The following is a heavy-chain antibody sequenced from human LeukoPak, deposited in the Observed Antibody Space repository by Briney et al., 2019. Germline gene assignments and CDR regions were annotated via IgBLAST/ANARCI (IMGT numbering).Heavy chain of an antibody. Sequence: PGGSLRLSCAASGFTFSNAWMNWVRQAPGKGLEWVGRIKSKTDGGTTDYAAPVKGRFTISRDDSKNTLCLQMNSLKTEDTAVYYCTTGPLDYGGLDYWGQGTLVTVSS. D-gene: IGHD4-23*01. V-gene: IGHV3-15*07. CDR2: IKSKTDGGTT. CDR3: TTGPLDYGGLDY. J-gene: IGHJ4*02. CDR1: GFTFSNAW.